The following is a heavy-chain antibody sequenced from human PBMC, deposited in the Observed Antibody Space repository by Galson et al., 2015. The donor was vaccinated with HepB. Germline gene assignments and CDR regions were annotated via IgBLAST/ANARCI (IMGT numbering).Heavy chain of an antibody. CDR3: ARDAINDDFWSGYYVNFDY. V-gene: IGHV1-46*04. D-gene: IGHD3-3*01. J-gene: IGHJ4*02. CDR2: INPSGGST. CDR1: GYTFTSYY. Sequence: SVKVSCKASGYTFTSYYMHWVRQAPGQGLEWMGIINPSGGSTSYAQKLQGRVTMTRDTSTSTVYMELSSLRSEDTAVYYCARDAINDDFWSGYYVNFDYWGQGTLVTVSS.